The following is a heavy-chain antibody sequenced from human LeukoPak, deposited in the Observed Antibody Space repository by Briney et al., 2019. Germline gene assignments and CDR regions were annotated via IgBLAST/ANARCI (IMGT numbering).Heavy chain of an antibody. CDR3: ARDPSGVYQLLYRRAYNWFDP. J-gene: IGHJ5*02. CDR2: ISYDGSNK. V-gene: IGHV3-30-3*01. D-gene: IGHD2-2*02. CDR1: GFTFSSYA. Sequence: PGGSLRLSCAASGFTFSSYAMHWVRQAPGKGLEWVAVISYDGSNKYYADSVKGRFTISRDNSKNTLYLQMNSLRAEDTAVYYCARDPSGVYQLLYRRAYNWFDPWGQGTLVTVSS.